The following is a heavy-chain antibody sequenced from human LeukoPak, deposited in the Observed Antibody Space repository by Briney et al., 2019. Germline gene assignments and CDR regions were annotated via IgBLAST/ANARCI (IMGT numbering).Heavy chain of an antibody. CDR2: ISYDGSNK. J-gene: IGHJ6*03. CDR1: GFTFSSYA. V-gene: IGHV3-30*01. Sequence: GESLRLSCAASGFTFSSYAMHWVRQAPGKGLEWVAVISYDGSNKYYADSVKGRFTISRDNSKNTLYLQMNSLRAEDTAVYYCARGRSSGAHPPYYYYMDVWGKGTTVTVSS. CDR3: ARGRSSGAHPPYYYYMDV. D-gene: IGHD2-15*01.